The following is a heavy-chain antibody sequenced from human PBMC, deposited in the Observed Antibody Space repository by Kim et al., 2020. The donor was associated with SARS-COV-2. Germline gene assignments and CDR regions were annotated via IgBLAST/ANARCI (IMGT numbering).Heavy chain of an antibody. CDR3: ARDPRWFRELPALYFDC. D-gene: IGHD3-10*01. CDR1: GFTFSDYY. V-gene: IGHV3-11*01. Sequence: GGSLRLSCAASGFTFSDYYMSWIRQAPGKGLEWVSYISSSGSTIYYADSVKGRFTISRDNAKNSLYLQMNSLRAEDTAVYYCARDPRWFRELPALYFDCWGQGTLVTVSS. CDR2: ISSSGSTI. J-gene: IGHJ4*02.